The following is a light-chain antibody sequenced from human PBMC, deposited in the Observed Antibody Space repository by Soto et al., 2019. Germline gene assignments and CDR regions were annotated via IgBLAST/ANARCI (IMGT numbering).Light chain of an antibody. CDR3: QRYNRWPLS. CDR1: QGIGST. Sequence: EIVMTQSPATLSVSPGERATLSCRASQGIGSTLAWYQQKPGQTPKLLIFDASTRATGVPARVSGGGSGTEFTLTINSLQSEDFAVYYCQRYNRWPLSFGGGTKVEIK. J-gene: IGKJ4*01. V-gene: IGKV3-15*01. CDR2: DAS.